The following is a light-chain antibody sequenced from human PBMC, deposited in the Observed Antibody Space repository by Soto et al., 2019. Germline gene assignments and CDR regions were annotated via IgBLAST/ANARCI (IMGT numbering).Light chain of an antibody. CDR2: GNS. CDR1: SSKNWAGYD. V-gene: IGLV1-40*01. Sequence: QSVLTQPPSVSGAPGQRGTISCTGNSSKNWAGYDVHWYQQLPGTAPKLLIYGNSNRPSGVPDRFSGSKSGTSASLAITGLQAEDEADYYCQSYDSSLSGRYVFGTGTKVTVL. CDR3: QSYDSSLSGRYV. J-gene: IGLJ1*01.